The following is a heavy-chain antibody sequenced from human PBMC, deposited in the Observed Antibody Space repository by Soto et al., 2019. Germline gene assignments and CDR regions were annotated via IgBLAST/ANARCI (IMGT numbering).Heavy chain of an antibody. Sequence: ASVEVSCKASGYTFTSYDINWVRQATGQGLEWMGWMNPNSGNTGYAQKFQGRVTMTRNTSIGTAYMELSSLRSEDTAVYYCARGRRAAAGTVGEDYWGQGTLVTVSS. V-gene: IGHV1-8*01. CDR2: MNPNSGNT. CDR3: ARGRRAAAGTVGEDY. D-gene: IGHD6-13*01. J-gene: IGHJ4*02. CDR1: GYTFTSYD.